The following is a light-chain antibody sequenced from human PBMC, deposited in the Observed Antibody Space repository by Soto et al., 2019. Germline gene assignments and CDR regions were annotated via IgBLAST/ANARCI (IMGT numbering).Light chain of an antibody. V-gene: IGKV1-5*01. CDR2: DAS. J-gene: IGKJ1*01. Sequence: DIQMTQSPSTLSASVGDRVTITCRASQNINMWLAWYQQKPGKAPKLLIYDASSLQSGVPSRFGGSGSGTDFTLTITSLLPDDCATYYCQHYSLDSPWTFGQGTKVEI. CDR1: QNINMW. CDR3: QHYSLDSPWT.